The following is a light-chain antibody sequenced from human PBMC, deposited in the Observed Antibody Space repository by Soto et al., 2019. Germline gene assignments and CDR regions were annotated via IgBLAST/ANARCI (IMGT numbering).Light chain of an antibody. CDR2: GAF. V-gene: IGKV3-15*01. J-gene: IGKJ4*01. CDR3: QQYNNWPLT. CDR1: QSVSSD. Sequence: ERVMTQAPATLSVSPGERATLSCRSSQSVSSDLAWYQQKPGQGPRLLIYGAFNRATGVPARFSGSVSGTEFTLTISSLQSEDFAVYYCQQYNNWPLTFGGGTKVEIK.